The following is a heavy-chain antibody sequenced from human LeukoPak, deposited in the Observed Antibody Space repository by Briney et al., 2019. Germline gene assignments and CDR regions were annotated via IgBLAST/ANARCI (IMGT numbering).Heavy chain of an antibody. J-gene: IGHJ4*02. CDR1: GFTFSGYA. Sequence: PGGSLRLSCAASGFTFSGYAMHWVRQAPGKGLEGVAVISYDGSNKYYADSVKGRFTISRDNSKNTLYLQMNSLRAEDTAVYYCARGVGASYYFDYWGQGTLVTVSS. CDR2: ISYDGSNK. CDR3: ARGVGASYYFDY. V-gene: IGHV3-30*04. D-gene: IGHD1-26*01.